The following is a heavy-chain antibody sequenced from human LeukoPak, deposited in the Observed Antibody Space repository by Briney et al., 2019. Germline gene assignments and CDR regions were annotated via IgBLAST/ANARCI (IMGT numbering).Heavy chain of an antibody. CDR3: AAKSGAFDY. CDR2: FDPEDGET. CDR1: GYTLSELS. D-gene: IGHD3-10*01. J-gene: IGHJ4*02. Sequence: ASVKVSFTFSGYTLSELSKHWVRQSPAKGLEWMGGFDPEDGETIYAQKFQGRVTMTEESSRDIAYMELSSLRSEDTAVYYCAAKSGAFDYWGQGTQVTVSS. V-gene: IGHV1-24*01.